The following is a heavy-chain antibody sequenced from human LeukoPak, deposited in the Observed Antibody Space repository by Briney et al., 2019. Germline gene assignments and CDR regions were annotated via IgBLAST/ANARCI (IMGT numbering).Heavy chain of an antibody. CDR2: IRNKANRYTI. CDR1: GFTFSDHY. J-gene: IGHJ4*02. V-gene: IGHV3-72*01. D-gene: IGHD2-21*02. Sequence: PGGSLRLSCAASGFTFSDHYMDWVRQAPGKGLEWVGRIRNKANRYTIEYAASVKGRFTISRDDSKNSLNLQMNSLKSEDTAVYYCAKDLGRVGVTDLDFWGQGTQVTVSS. CDR3: AKDLGRVGVTDLDF.